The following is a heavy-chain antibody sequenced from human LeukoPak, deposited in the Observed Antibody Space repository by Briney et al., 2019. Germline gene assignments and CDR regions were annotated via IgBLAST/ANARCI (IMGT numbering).Heavy chain of an antibody. CDR3: ARETYRYNWFDP. CDR2: IYSGGST. CDR1: GFTFSSNY. Sequence: GGSLRLSCAASGFTFSSNYMSWVRQAPGKGLQWFALIYSGGSTYYADSVKGRFTISRDNSKNTLYLQMNSLRAEDTAVYYCARETYRYNWFDPWGQGTLVTVSS. D-gene: IGHD3-16*01. V-gene: IGHV3-66*02. J-gene: IGHJ5*02.